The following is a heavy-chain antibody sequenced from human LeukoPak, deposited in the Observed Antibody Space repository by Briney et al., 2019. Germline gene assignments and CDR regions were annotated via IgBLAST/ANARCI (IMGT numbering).Heavy chain of an antibody. CDR2: IYYSGST. V-gene: IGHV4-59*01. Sequence: PGGSLRLSCVGSEFTFSSYNMNWFRQAPGKGLEWIGYIYYSGSTNYNPSLKSRVTISVDTSKNQFSLKLSSVTAADTAVYYRASHYYDSSGYSSLYWGQGTLVTVSS. CDR1: EFTFSSYN. CDR3: ASHYYDSSGYSSLY. J-gene: IGHJ4*02. D-gene: IGHD3-22*01.